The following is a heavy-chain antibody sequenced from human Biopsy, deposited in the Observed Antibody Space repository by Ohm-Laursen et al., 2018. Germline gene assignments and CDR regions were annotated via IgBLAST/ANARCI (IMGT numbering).Heavy chain of an antibody. CDR2: ISPKSGGT. CDR3: AIPFQYYDSWGGYPPFDH. D-gene: IGHD3-3*01. CDR1: GFSFTGYY. Sequence: SVKVSCKASGFSFTGYYIHWVRQAPGQGLEWMGWISPKSGGTNYAQKFQGNITMTKNTSMSTAYMEMSRLRSDDTAVYYCAIPFQYYDSWGGYPPFDHWGQGTLVTVSS. J-gene: IGHJ4*02. V-gene: IGHV1-2*02.